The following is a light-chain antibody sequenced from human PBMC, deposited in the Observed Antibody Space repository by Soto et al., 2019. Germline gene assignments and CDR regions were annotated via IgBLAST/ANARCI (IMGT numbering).Light chain of an antibody. Sequence: EIVMTQSPATLSVSPGERATLSCRASQSVSSTLAWYQQKPGQAPRLLLYGASTRATGIPARFSGSGSGTEFTLTISSLQSEDVAVYYCQQDNNWPWTFGQGTKVESK. J-gene: IGKJ1*01. CDR3: QQDNNWPWT. CDR1: QSVSST. V-gene: IGKV3-15*01. CDR2: GAS.